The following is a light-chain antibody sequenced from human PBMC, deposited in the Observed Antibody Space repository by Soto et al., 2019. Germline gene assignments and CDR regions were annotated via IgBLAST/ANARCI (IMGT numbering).Light chain of an antibody. V-gene: IGLV2-14*01. CDR1: SRDIGGYNY. Sequence: QSALTQPASVSGSPGQSITVSCTGTSRDIGGYNYVSWYQQHPGKAPKLMIYDVSNRPSGVSNRFSGSKSGNTASLTISGLQAEDEGDYYCSSYTSSSTVVFGGGTKHTVL. J-gene: IGLJ2*01. CDR2: DVS. CDR3: SSYTSSSTVV.